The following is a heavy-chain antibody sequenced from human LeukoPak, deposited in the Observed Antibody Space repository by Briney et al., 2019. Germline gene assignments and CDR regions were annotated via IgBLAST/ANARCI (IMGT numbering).Heavy chain of an antibody. J-gene: IGHJ4*02. CDR1: GFTFSDHG. CDR3: VRDHNWGFDY. Sequence: QTGGSLRLSCAASGFTFSDHGMHWVRQAPGKGLEWGAFIRNDGSNHYHADSVKGRFTISRDNSKNNVYLQMYSLRVEDASIYYCVRDHNWGFDYWGQGTVVTVSS. V-gene: IGHV3-30*02. D-gene: IGHD7-27*01. CDR2: IRNDGSNH.